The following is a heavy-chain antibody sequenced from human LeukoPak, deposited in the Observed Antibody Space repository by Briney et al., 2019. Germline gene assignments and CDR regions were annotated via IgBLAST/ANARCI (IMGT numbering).Heavy chain of an antibody. CDR3: AKGRELSLLDAFDI. V-gene: IGHV3-9*03. CDR2: ISWNSGSI. CDR1: GFTFDDYA. J-gene: IGHJ3*02. D-gene: IGHD1-26*01. Sequence: PGRSLRLSCAASGFTFDDYAMHWVRQAPGKGLEWVSGISWNSGSIGYADSVKGRFTISRDNAKNSLYLQMNSLRAEDMALYYCAKGRELSLLDAFDIWGQGTMVTVSS.